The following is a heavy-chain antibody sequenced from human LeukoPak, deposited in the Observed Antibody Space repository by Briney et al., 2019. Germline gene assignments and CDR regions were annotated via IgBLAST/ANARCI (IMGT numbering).Heavy chain of an antibody. D-gene: IGHD1-1*01. Sequence: GGSLRLSCAASGFTFSSYGMHWVRQAPGKGLEWVAVIWYGGSNKYYADSVKGRFTISRDNSKNTLYLQMNSLRAEDTAVYYCARDQLNYYYYYGMDVWGQGTTVTVSS. J-gene: IGHJ6*02. V-gene: IGHV3-33*01. CDR3: ARDQLNYYYYYGMDV. CDR2: IWYGGSNK. CDR1: GFTFSSYG.